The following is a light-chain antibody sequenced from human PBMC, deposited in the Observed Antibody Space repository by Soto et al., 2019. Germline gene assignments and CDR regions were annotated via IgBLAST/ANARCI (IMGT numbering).Light chain of an antibody. CDR2: KAS. CDR1: QDINKW. V-gene: IGKV1-5*03. Sequence: DIQMTQSPSSVSAPVGDRVTISCRASQDINKWLAWYQQKPGEAPKLLIYKASTLEVGVPSRFSASGSGTEFTLTINTLQPADFATYYCQQYNSYPWTFGQGTKV. J-gene: IGKJ1*01. CDR3: QQYNSYPWT.